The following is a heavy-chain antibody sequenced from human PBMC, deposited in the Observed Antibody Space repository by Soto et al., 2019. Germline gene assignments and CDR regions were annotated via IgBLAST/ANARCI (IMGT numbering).Heavy chain of an antibody. D-gene: IGHD3-9*01. CDR2: MSYDGRNK. CDR1: GFTLSSYA. Sequence: SLRLSCSASGFTLSSYAMHWVRHAPGKGLEWVAVMSYDGRNKYYVDSVQGRFTISRDNPKNTVYLQLNSLRGEDTAVYYCAKGGIRYFDWLGHWAQGTLVTVSS. CDR3: AKGGIRYFDWLGH. V-gene: IGHV3-30*18. J-gene: IGHJ5*02.